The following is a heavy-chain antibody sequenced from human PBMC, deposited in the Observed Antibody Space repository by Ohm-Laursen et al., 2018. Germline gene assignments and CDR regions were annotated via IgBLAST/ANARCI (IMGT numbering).Heavy chain of an antibody. CDR3: AKDLASRIYSSGWLPYYFDY. Sequence: SLRLSCTAPGFTVSSNYMSWVRQAPGKGLEWVSVIYSGGSTYYADSVKGRFTISRDNSKNTLYLQMNSLRAEDTAVYYCAKDLASRIYSSGWLPYYFDYWGQGTLVTVSS. D-gene: IGHD6-19*01. V-gene: IGHV3-53*01. CDR1: GFTVSSNY. J-gene: IGHJ4*02. CDR2: IYSGGST.